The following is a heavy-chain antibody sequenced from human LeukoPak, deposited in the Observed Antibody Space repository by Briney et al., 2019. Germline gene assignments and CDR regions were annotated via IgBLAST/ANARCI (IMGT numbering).Heavy chain of an antibody. CDR1: GGSINTYY. D-gene: IGHD3-22*01. V-gene: IGHV4-39*01. Sequence: SETLSLNCTVSGGSINTYYWGWIRQTPGKGLEWIGTIYYDGATYYNPSLKSRVTISIGTSRQQFFLKLNSVTAADTGVYYCATQGVYSVNFFHPWGQGTLVTVSS. J-gene: IGHJ5*02. CDR2: IYYDGAT. CDR3: ATQGVYSVNFFHP.